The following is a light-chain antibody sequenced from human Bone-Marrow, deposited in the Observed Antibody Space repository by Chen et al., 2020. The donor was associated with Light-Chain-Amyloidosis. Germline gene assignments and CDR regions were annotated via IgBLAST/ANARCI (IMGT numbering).Light chain of an antibody. J-gene: IGLJ3*02. CDR2: DDS. CDR1: NIGSTS. V-gene: IGLV3-21*02. CDR3: QVWDRSSDRPV. Sequence: SYVLTQPSSVSVAPGQTATIPCGGNNIGSTSVHWYRQTPGQAPLLVVYDDSDRPSGIPERLSGSNSANTATLTISSVEAGDEADYYCQVWDRSSDRPVFGGGTKLTVL.